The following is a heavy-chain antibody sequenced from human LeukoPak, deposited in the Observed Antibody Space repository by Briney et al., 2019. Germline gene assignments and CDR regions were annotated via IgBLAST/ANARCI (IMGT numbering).Heavy chain of an antibody. CDR3: ARSKGVMDV. V-gene: IGHV4-39*07. CDR2: IYYSGST. Sequence: RASETLSLTCTVSGGSISSSSYYWGWIRQPPGKGLEWIGSIYYSGSTCYNPSLKSRVTISVDTSKNQFSLKLSSVTAADTAVYYCARSKGVMDVWGKGTTVTVSS. D-gene: IGHD2-8*01. J-gene: IGHJ6*03. CDR1: GGSISSSSYY.